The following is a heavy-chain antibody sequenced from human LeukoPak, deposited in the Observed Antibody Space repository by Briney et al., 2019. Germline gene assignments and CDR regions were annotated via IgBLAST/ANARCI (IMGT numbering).Heavy chain of an antibody. CDR3: ARQLYSSGWFALDI. V-gene: IGHV1-18*01. J-gene: IGHJ3*02. D-gene: IGHD6-19*01. CDR1: GYTFTSYD. Sequence: VASVKVSCKASGYTFTSYDINWVRQAPGQGLEWMGWISAYNGNTNYAQKLQGRVTMTTDTSTSTAYMELRSLRSDDTAVYYCARQLYSSGWFALDIWGQGTMVTVSS. CDR2: ISAYNGNT.